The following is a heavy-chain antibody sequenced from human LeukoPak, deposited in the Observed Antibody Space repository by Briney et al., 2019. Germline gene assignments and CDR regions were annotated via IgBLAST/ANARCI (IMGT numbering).Heavy chain of an antibody. CDR1: GYTFTSYD. CDR3: EDGIRYFDWLLRNYYYYYYMDV. Sequence: ASVKVSCKASGYTFTSYDINWVRQATGQGPQWMGWMNPNSGNTGYAQKFQGRVTMTRNTSISTAYIELSSLRSEDTFVYQAEDGIRYFDWLLRNYYYYYYMDVWGKGTTVTVSS. V-gene: IGHV1-8*01. D-gene: IGHD3-9*01. J-gene: IGHJ6*03. CDR2: MNPNSGNT.